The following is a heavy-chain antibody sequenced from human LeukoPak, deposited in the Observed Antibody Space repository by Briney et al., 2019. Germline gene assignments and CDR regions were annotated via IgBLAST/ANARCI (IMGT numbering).Heavy chain of an antibody. Sequence: GASVNVSCKASVYTFTNYYLHWVRQAPGQGLEWMGWIYPNTGGTKSTQKFQGRVSMTRDTSINTAYMEMNNLTSGDSAVYYCAREPGTATGYGSQGTLVTVSS. D-gene: IGHD1-1*01. CDR3: AREPGTATGY. CDR2: IYPNTGGT. V-gene: IGHV1-2*02. CDR1: VYTFTNYY. J-gene: IGHJ4*02.